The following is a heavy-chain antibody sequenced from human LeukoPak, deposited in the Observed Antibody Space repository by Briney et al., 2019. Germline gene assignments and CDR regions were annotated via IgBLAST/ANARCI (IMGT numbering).Heavy chain of an antibody. CDR2: INSDGSST. J-gene: IGHJ4*02. CDR3: AREGGYSSFDY. CDR1: GFTFSSYW. D-gene: IGHD5-18*01. V-gene: IGHV3-74*01. Sequence: GGSLRLSGAASGFTFSSYWMHWVRQAPGKGLVWVSRINSDGSSTSYADSVKGRFTISRDNAKNTLYLQMNGLRAEDTAVYYCAREGGYSSFDYWGQGTLVTVSS.